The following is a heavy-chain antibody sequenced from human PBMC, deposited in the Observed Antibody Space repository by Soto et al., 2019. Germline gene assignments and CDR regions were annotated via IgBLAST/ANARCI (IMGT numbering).Heavy chain of an antibody. CDR3: AALLGYCTGGTCFFRWFDP. J-gene: IGHJ5*02. CDR2: ISYSGRT. CDR1: GASIISTSYF. Sequence: QPQLQESGPGLVQPSETLSLTCTVSGASIISTSYFWGWIRQPSVKGLEWIGTISYSGRTFYNPSLKSRVTFSVDASKNQFSLKLSCVTAAYSAVYYCAALLGYCTGGTCFFRWFDPWCQGTLVTVSS. V-gene: IGHV4-39*01. D-gene: IGHD2-8*02.